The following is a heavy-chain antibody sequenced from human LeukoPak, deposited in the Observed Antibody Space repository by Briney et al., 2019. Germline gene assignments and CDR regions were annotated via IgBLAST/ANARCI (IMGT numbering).Heavy chain of an antibody. J-gene: IGHJ3*02. V-gene: IGHV1-18*01. CDR1: GYTFTNDG. Sequence: GASVKVSCKASGYTFTNDGISWVRQAPGQGLEWMGWICTKSGNTNYAPSFQARVTLTTDTSSTTAYMELRSLTSDDTAAYYCARTPLGKMHAFDIWGQGTIVTVSS. CDR2: ICTKSGNT. D-gene: IGHD7-27*01. CDR3: ARTPLGKMHAFDI.